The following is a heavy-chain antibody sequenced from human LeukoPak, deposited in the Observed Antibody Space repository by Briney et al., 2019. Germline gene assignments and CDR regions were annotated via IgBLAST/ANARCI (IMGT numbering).Heavy chain of an antibody. CDR1: GYTFTSYG. J-gene: IGHJ4*02. D-gene: IGHD6-13*01. Sequence: ASVKVSCKASGYTFTSYGISWVRQAPGQGLEWMGWISAYNGNINYVQKLQGRVTMTTDTSTSTAYMELRSLRSDDTAVYYCARGGVSNSWYRTPDYWGQGTLVTVSS. CDR2: ISAYNGNI. CDR3: ARGGVSNSWYRTPDY. V-gene: IGHV1-18*01.